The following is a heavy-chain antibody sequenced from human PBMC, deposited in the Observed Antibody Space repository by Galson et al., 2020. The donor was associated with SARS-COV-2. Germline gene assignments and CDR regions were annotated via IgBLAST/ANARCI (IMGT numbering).Heavy chain of an antibody. D-gene: IGHD3-22*01. Sequence: SETLSLTCAVYGGSFSGYYWSWIRQPPGKGLEWIGEINHSGSTNYNPSLKSRVTISVDTSKNQFSLKLSSVTAADTAVYYCARRRSVITMIVVVTDFFDYWGQGTLVTVSS. J-gene: IGHJ4*02. V-gene: IGHV4-34*01. CDR1: GGSFSGYY. CDR2: INHSGST. CDR3: ARRRSVITMIVVVTDFFDY.